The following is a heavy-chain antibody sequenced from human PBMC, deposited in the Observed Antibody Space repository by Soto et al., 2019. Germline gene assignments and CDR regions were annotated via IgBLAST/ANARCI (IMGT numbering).Heavy chain of an antibody. J-gene: IGHJ4*02. V-gene: IGHV3-23*01. D-gene: IGHD1-7*01. CDR2: IGGSGGGT. Sequence: WVRPAPGQGLGWVSVIGGSGGGTYYADSVKGRFTISRDNSKNTLYLQMNSLRAEDTAVYYCAKGTANWNFGYFDYWGQGTLVTV. CDR3: AKGTANWNFGYFDY.